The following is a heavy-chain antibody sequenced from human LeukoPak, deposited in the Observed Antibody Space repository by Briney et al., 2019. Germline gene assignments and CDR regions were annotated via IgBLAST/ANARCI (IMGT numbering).Heavy chain of an antibody. CDR2: IWYDGSNK. J-gene: IGHJ4*02. V-gene: IGHV3-33*06. CDR1: GFTFSSYG. D-gene: IGHD6-13*01. Sequence: PGRSLRLSCAASGFTFSSYGMHWVRQAPGKGLEWVAVIWYDGSNKYYADSVKGRFTISRDNSKNTLYLQMNSLRAEDTAVYYCAKGSRMLPESSSWSYFDYWGQGTLVTVSS. CDR3: AKGSRMLPESSSWSYFDY.